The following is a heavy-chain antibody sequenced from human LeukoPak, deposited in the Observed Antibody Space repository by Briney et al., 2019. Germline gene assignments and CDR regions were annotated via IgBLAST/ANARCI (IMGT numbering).Heavy chain of an antibody. D-gene: IGHD3-16*01. Sequence: GGSLRLSCAASGFTFSSYAMHWVRQAPGKGLEWVAVISYDGSNKYYADSVKDRFTISRDNSKNTLYLQMNSLRAEDTAVYYCARVGLGRGIDYWGQGTLVTVSS. CDR3: ARVGLGRGIDY. J-gene: IGHJ4*02. V-gene: IGHV3-30-3*01. CDR2: ISYDGSNK. CDR1: GFTFSSYA.